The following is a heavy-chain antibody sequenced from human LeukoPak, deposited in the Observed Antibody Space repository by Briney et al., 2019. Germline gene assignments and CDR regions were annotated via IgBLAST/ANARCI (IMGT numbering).Heavy chain of an antibody. CDR3: ARGVEPLAANTLAY. D-gene: IGHD1-14*01. CDR2: IYSGGST. V-gene: IGHV3-53*01. CDR1: GFTVSSNC. J-gene: IGHJ4*02. Sequence: GGSLRLSCAASGFTVSSNCMSWVRQAPGKGLEWVSVIYSGGSTYYADSVKGRFTISRDNSKNTLYLQMNSLRAEDTAVYYCARGVEPLAANTLAYWGQGTLVTVSS.